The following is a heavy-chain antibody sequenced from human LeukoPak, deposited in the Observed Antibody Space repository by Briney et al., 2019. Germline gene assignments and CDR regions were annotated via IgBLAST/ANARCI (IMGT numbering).Heavy chain of an antibody. CDR1: GGSCSDYY. CDR3: ASHYSSGSYRYTGSFDS. CDR2: INHSGTT. J-gene: IGHJ4*02. D-gene: IGHD3-16*02. Sequence: PSETLSLTCAVYGGSCSDYYWRWIRQPPGKGLEWIGEINHSGTTNYSPPLKSRVSISVDTSKNQFSLKLSSVTAADAAMYYCASHYSSGSYRYTGSFDSWGQGMLVNVSS. V-gene: IGHV4-34*01.